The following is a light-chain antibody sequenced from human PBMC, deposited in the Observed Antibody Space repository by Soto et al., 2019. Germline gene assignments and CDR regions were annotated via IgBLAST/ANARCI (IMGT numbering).Light chain of an antibody. V-gene: IGKV3-11*01. J-gene: IGKJ1*01. CDR2: DAS. CDR3: QQRANWPPT. CDR1: QSVSSY. Sequence: EIGLTQSPATLSLSPGERATLSCRASQSVSSYLAWYQQKPGQAPRLLIYDASNRAAGIPARFSGSGSGTDFTLTISSLESEDFAVYYCQQRANWPPTFGQGTKVEIK.